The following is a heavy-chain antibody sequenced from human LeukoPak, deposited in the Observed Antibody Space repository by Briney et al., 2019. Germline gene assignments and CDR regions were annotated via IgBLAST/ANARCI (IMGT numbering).Heavy chain of an antibody. D-gene: IGHD2-2*02. CDR2: IYHSGST. Sequence: PSETLSLTCAVSGYSISSGYYWGWIRQPPGKGLEWIGSIYHSGSTCYNPSLKSRVTISVDTSKNQFSLKLSSVTAADTAVYYCARGTSRYSDYFDYWGQGTLVTVSS. V-gene: IGHV4-38-2*01. J-gene: IGHJ4*02. CDR1: GYSISSGYY. CDR3: ARGTSRYSDYFDY.